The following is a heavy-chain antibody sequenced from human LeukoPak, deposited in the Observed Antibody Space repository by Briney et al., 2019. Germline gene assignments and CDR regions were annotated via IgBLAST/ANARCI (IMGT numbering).Heavy chain of an antibody. CDR3: AKNIVVVPAAGDCFDP. CDR1: GFTFSTYA. CDR2: ISGSAGSI. D-gene: IGHD2-2*01. V-gene: IGHV3-23*01. Sequence: GGSLRPSCAASGFTFSTYAMSWVRQAPGKGLEWISSISGSAGSIYHADSVKGRFTISRDNSQNTLYLQMNSLRAEDTAVYYCAKNIVVVPAAGDCFDPWGQGTLVTVSS. J-gene: IGHJ5*02.